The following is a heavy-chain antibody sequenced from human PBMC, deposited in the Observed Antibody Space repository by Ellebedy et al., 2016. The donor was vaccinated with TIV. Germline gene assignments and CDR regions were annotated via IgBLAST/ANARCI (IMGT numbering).Heavy chain of an antibody. V-gene: IGHV3-7*01. J-gene: IGHJ4*02. CDR2: INQDGSGE. CDR1: GFTFSKHW. D-gene: IGHD3-3*01. Sequence: GGSLRLSXAASGFTFSKHWMSWVRQAAGKGLEWVANINQDGSGEYYVDSVRGRFTISRDNAKNSVYLQMNSLRAEDTAVYYCAREGEWLLDYWGQGTLVTVSS. CDR3: AREGEWLLDY.